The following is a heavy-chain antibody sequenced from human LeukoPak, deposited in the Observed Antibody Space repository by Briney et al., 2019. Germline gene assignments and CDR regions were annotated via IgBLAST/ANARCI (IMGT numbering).Heavy chain of an antibody. D-gene: IGHD4-17*01. CDR3: AKDSYGDYGYWYFDL. J-gene: IGHJ2*01. Sequence: PGGSLRLSCAASGFTFSSYAMSWVRQAPGKGLEWVSAISGSGGSTYYADSVKSRFTISRDNSKNTLYLQMNSLRAEDTAVYYCAKDSYGDYGYWYFDLWGRGTLVTVSS. CDR2: ISGSGGST. CDR1: GFTFSSYA. V-gene: IGHV3-23*01.